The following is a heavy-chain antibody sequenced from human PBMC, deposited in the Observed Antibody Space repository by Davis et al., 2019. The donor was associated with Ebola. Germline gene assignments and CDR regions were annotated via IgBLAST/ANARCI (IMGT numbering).Heavy chain of an antibody. D-gene: IGHD7-27*01. CDR3: AKDGGGLPGELADYYYMDV. CDR1: GFTFSSYA. CDR2: ISYDGSNK. Sequence: GESLKISCAASGFTFSSYAMHWVRQAPGKGLEWVAVISYDGSNKYYADSVKGRFTISRDNSKNTLYLQMNSLRAEDTAVYYCAKDGGGLPGELADYYYMDVWGKGTTVTVSS. J-gene: IGHJ6*03. V-gene: IGHV3-30-3*02.